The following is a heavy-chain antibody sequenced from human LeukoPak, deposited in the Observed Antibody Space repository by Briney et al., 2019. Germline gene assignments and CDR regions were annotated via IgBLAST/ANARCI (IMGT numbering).Heavy chain of an antibody. CDR2: IYTSGST. J-gene: IGHJ5*02. Sequence: SETLSLTCTVSGGSISSYYWSWIRQPPGKGLEWIGYIYTSGSTNYNPSLKSRVTISVDTSKNQFSLKLSSVTAADTAVYYCARHWRPGWFDPWGQGTLVTVSS. D-gene: IGHD1-1*01. CDR3: ARHWRPGWFDP. V-gene: IGHV4-4*09. CDR1: GGSISSYY.